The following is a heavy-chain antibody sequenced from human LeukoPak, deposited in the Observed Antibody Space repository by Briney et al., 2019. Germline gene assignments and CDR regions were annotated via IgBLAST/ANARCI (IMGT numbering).Heavy chain of an antibody. J-gene: IGHJ4*02. V-gene: IGHV4-31*03. CDR1: GGSISSGGYY. CDR2: IYYSGST. Sequence: SQTLSLTCTVSGGSISSGGYYWSWIRQHPGKGLEWIGYIYYSGSTYYNPSLKSRVTISVDTSKNQFSLKLSSVTAADTAVYYCARVGADCSSTSCVPSFDYWGQGTLVTVSS. CDR3: ARVGADCSSTSCVPSFDY. D-gene: IGHD2-2*01.